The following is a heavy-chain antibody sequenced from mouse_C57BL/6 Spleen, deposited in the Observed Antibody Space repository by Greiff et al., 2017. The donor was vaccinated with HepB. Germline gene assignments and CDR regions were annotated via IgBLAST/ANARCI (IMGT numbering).Heavy chain of an antibody. CDR3: AKGVITTVGGYYAMDY. V-gene: IGHV1-72*01. J-gene: IGHJ4*01. CDR2: IDPNSGGT. Sequence: QVQLKQPGAELVEPGASVKLSCKASGYTFTSYWMHWVKQRPGRGLEWIGRIDPNSGGTKYNEKFKSKATLTVDKPSSTAYMQLSSLTSEDSAVYYCAKGVITTVGGYYAMDYWGQGTSVTVSS. D-gene: IGHD1-1*01. CDR1: GYTFTSYW.